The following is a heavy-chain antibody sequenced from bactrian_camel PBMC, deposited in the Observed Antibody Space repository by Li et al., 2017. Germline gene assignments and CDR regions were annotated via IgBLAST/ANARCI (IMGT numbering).Heavy chain of an antibody. CDR1: ESISSWCE. D-gene: IGHD2*01. CDR2: IRKDGST. V-gene: IGHV3S55*01. Sequence: VQLVESGGGSVQVGGSLKLSCVASESISSWCEKDWYRQTPGKERELVSPIRKDGSTTSADSVKGRFAISRDDAKNAWYLQMNSLKPEDTAVYYCVSLVGRPLVHQGTQVTVS. J-gene: IGHJ4*01.